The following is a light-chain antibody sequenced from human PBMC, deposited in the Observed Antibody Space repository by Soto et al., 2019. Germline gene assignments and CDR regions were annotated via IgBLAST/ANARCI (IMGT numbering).Light chain of an antibody. CDR2: VAS. CDR1: QSFNSIY. J-gene: IGKJ1*01. Sequence: EIVLTQSPGTLSLSPGERATLSCRASQSFNSIYLAWYQKKPGQAPRLLIYVASSRATGIPDRFSGSGSGTDFTLTISRLEPEDFAVYYWHQYDSWTFGQGTKVEIK. CDR3: HQYDSWT. V-gene: IGKV3-20*01.